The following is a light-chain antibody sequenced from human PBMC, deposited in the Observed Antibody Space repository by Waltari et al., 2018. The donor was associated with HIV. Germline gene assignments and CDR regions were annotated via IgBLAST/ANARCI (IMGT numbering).Light chain of an antibody. CDR3: QVWDDTTVV. CDR1: NLGSKY. V-gene: IGLV3-1*01. J-gene: IGLJ2*01. CDR2: QDV. Sequence: YEMTQPHSLSVSPGQAAPIPCPGANLGSKYVCWYQQKPRQSPVLVIHQDVKRPSGIPDRFSGSNSGNTATLTVSGTQAMDEADYYCQVWDDTTVVFGGGTKLTVL.